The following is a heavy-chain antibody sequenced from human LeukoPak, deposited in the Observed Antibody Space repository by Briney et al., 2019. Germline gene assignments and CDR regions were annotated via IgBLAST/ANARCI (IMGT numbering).Heavy chain of an antibody. CDR1: GFTFSSYW. V-gene: IGHV3-7*01. CDR3: ASSGSYRFDY. J-gene: IGHJ4*02. CDR2: IKQDGSEK. Sequence: PGGSLRLSCAASGFTFSSYWMGWVRQAPGKGLEWVANIKQDGSEKYYVDSVKGRSTISRDNAKNSLYLQMNSLRDEDTAVYYCASSGSYRFDYWGQGTLVTVSS. D-gene: IGHD1-26*01.